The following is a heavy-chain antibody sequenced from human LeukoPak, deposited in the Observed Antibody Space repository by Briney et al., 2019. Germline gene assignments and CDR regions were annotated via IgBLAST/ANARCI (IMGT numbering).Heavy chain of an antibody. J-gene: IGHJ4*02. CDR3: TTDLRWELPPFDY. CDR1: GFTFSSYA. D-gene: IGHD1-26*01. V-gene: IGHV3-23*01. CDR2: ISGSGGST. Sequence: PGGSLRLSCAASGFTFSSYAMSWVRQAPGKGLEWVSAISGSGGSTYYADSVKGRFTISRDNSKNTLYLQMNSLKTEDTAVYYCTTDLRWELPPFDYWGQGTLVTVSS.